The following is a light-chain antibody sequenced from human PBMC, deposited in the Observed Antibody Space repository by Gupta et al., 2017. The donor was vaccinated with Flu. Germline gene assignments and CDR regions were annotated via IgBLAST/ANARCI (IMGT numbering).Light chain of an antibody. CDR1: TSNIGSNP. CDR3: ASWDDSLNGHVI. V-gene: IGLV1-44*01. CDR2: NDK. J-gene: IGLJ2*01. Sequence: QSALTPPPPASGTPGQRVTISCSGSTSNIGSNPVSWYHQLPGTAPKLLIYNDKQRPSGVPDRFSGSKSGASASLAISGLQSEDEADDLCASWDDSLNGHVIFGGGTKLTVL.